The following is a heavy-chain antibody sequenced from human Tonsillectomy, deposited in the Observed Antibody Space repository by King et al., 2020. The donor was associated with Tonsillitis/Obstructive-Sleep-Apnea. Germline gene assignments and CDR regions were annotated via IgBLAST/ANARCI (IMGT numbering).Heavy chain of an antibody. J-gene: IGHJ3*02. Sequence: QLQESGPGLVKPSGTLSLTCAVSGGSIRSSNWWSWVRQPPGKGLEWIGKIYHSGSTDYNPSLTSRVTISVDKSKNHFSLRLSSVTAADTAVYYCARGCCSSPSCHGDDAFDIWGQGTMVTVSS. CDR1: GGSIRSSNW. D-gene: IGHD2-2*01. CDR2: IYHSGST. CDR3: ARGCCSSPSCHGDDAFDI. V-gene: IGHV4-4*02.